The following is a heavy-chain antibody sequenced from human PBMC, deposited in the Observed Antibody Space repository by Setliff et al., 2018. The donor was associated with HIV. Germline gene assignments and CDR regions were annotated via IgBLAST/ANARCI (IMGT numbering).Heavy chain of an antibody. Sequence: SETLSLTCAVYGGSFSAYYWTWIRQPPGKGLEWIGEITHSESTKYNPSLRSRVTISVDTSKNQFSLKLTSVTAADTAVYYCARDSNAPYFQHWGQGTLVTVSS. J-gene: IGHJ1*01. CDR2: ITHSEST. CDR3: ARDSNAPYFQH. D-gene: IGHD1-1*01. V-gene: IGHV4-34*01. CDR1: GGSFSAYY.